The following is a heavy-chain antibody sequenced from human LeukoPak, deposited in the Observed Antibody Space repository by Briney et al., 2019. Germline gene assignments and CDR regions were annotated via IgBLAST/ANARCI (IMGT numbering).Heavy chain of an antibody. Sequence: SGPTLVNPTQTLTLTCTFSGFSLSTSGMCVSWIRQPPGKALEWLARIDWDDDKYYSTSLKTRLTISKDTSKNQVVLTMTNMDPVDTATYYCARMYYYGSGSYYKVNYYYGMDVWGQGTTVTVSS. CDR1: GFSLSTSGMC. CDR3: ARMYYYGSGSYYKVNYYYGMDV. D-gene: IGHD3-10*01. CDR2: IDWDDDK. J-gene: IGHJ6*02. V-gene: IGHV2-70*11.